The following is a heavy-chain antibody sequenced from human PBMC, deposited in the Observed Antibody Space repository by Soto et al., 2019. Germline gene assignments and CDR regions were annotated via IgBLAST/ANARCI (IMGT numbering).Heavy chain of an antibody. V-gene: IGHV3-73*01. J-gene: IGHJ4*02. CDR3: TRLYGFSPEIDY. D-gene: IGHD3-10*01. Sequence: PGGSLRLSCAASGFTFSGSAMHWVRQASGKGLEWVGRIRSKANSYATAYAASVKGRFTISRDDSKNTAYLQMNSLKTEDTAVYYCTRLYGFSPEIDYWGQGTLVTVSS. CDR1: GFTFSGSA. CDR2: IRSKANSYAT.